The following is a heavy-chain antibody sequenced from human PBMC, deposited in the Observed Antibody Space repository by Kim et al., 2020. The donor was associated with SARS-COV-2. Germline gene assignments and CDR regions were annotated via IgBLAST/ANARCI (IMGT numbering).Heavy chain of an antibody. V-gene: IGHV1-46*01. Sequence: AQKFQGRVTMTRDTSTSTVYMELSSLRSEDTAVYYCAREGPPGMGALDYWGQGTLVTVSS. J-gene: IGHJ4*02. D-gene: IGHD1-26*01. CDR3: AREGPPGMGALDY.